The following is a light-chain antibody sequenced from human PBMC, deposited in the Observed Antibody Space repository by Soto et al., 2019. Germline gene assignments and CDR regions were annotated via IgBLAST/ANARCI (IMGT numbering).Light chain of an antibody. CDR3: SSYTSSSPVV. Sequence: QSALTQPASVSGSPGQSITIYCTGTSSDVGGYNYVSWYQQHPGKAPKLMIYDVSNRPSGVSNRFSGSKSGNTASLTISGLQAEDEADYYCSSYTSSSPVVFGGGTQLTVL. CDR2: DVS. CDR1: SSDVGGYNY. V-gene: IGLV2-14*01. J-gene: IGLJ2*01.